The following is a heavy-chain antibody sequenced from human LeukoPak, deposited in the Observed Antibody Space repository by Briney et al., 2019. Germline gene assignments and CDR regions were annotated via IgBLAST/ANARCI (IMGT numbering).Heavy chain of an antibody. CDR3: AELGITMIGGV. V-gene: IGHV3-21*01. Sequence: GGSLRLSCEASGFTFSNYNMNGVRQAPGKELEWVSSITSTSSYIYYADSVKGRFTISRDNAKNSLYLQMSSLGAEDTAVYYCAELGITMIGGVWGKGTTVTISS. CDR2: ITSTSSYI. J-gene: IGHJ6*04. CDR1: GFTFSNYN. D-gene: IGHD3-10*02.